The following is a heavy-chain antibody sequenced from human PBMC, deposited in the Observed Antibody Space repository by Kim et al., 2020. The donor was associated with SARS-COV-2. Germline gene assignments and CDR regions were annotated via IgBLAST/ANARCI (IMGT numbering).Heavy chain of an antibody. CDR3: ARGSSGWPFDY. D-gene: IGHD6-19*01. Sequence: TNYNPSLKSRVTISVDTSKNQFSLKLSSVTAADTAVYYCARGSSGWPFDYWGQGTLVTVSS. V-gene: IGHV4-34*01. J-gene: IGHJ4*02. CDR2: T.